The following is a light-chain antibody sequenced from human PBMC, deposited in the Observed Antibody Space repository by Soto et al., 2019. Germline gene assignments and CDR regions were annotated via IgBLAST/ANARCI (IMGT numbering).Light chain of an antibody. J-gene: IGKJ1*01. CDR2: GAS. CDR3: QQYGSLPWT. CDR1: QCVTSSY. Sequence: EIVLTQSPGTLSLSPGERATLSCRASQCVTSSYLVWYQQKPGQAPRLLIYGASSRATGIPDRFSGSGSGTDFTLTISRLEPEDSAVYYCQQYGSLPWTFGQGTKVEIK. V-gene: IGKV3-20*01.